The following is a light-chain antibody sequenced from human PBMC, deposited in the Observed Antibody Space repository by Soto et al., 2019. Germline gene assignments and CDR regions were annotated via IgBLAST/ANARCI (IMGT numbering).Light chain of an antibody. CDR1: QSVSSSY. CDR2: GAS. CDR3: QQYGGSPPGLT. V-gene: IGKV3-20*01. Sequence: EIVLTQSPGTLSLSPGERAILSCRASQSVSSSYLAWYQQKPGQAPRLLIYGASNRATGIPDTFSGSGSGTDFTLTISRLEPEDFAVYYCQQYGGSPPGLTFGGGTRVEIK. J-gene: IGKJ4*01.